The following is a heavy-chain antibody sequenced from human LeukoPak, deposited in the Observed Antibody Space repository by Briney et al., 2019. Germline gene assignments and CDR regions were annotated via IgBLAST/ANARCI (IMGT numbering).Heavy chain of an antibody. V-gene: IGHV3-9*01. CDR1: GLIFNNYA. CDR3: AKDNRRHYTSGPNPDSLH. CDR2: ISWNSGSI. J-gene: IGHJ4*02. D-gene: IGHD6-19*01. Sequence: GGSLRLSCAGSGLIFNNYAMHWVRQPPGKGLEWVSGISWNSGSIDYADSVKGRFTISRDNAKNSLYLQMNSLRVEDTAFYYCAKDNRRHYTSGPNPDSLHWGQGALVTVSS.